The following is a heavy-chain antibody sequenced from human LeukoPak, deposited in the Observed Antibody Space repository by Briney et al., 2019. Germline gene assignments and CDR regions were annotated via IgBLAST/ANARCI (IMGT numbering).Heavy chain of an antibody. V-gene: IGHV3-23*01. Sequence: PGGSLRLSCAASGFTVSSYYMSWVRQAPGKGLEWVSAISGSGGSTYYADSVKGRFTISRDNSKNTLYLQMNSLRAEDTAVYYCAKEGPYYYDSSGSFFDYWGQGTLVTVSS. CDR3: AKEGPYYYDSSGSFFDY. CDR1: GFTVSSYY. CDR2: ISGSGGST. J-gene: IGHJ4*02. D-gene: IGHD3-22*01.